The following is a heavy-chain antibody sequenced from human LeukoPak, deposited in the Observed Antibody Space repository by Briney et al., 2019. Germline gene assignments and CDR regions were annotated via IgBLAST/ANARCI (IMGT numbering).Heavy chain of an antibody. CDR3: ARNHYGHPLDY. D-gene: IGHD4-17*01. V-gene: IGHV4-59*01. J-gene: IGHJ4*02. Sequence: SQTLSLTCTVSGGSISSYFWSWIRQPPGKGLEWIGYIYYSGSTNYNPSLKSRVTISVDTSKNQFSLKLTSVTAADTAVYYCARNHYGHPLDYWGQGTLVTVSS. CDR1: GGSISSYF. CDR2: IYYSGST.